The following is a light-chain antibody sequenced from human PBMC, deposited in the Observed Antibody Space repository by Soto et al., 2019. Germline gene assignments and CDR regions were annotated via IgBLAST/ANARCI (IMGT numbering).Light chain of an antibody. J-gene: IGKJ3*01. CDR2: DAF. V-gene: IGKV1-33*01. CDR3: QQYENLPLT. Sequence: DIQMTQSPSSLSASVGDRVTITCQASHDISNCLNWYQQKPGKAPKLLIYDAFNSETGVPSRFSGSGSGTDSTFTISSLQPDDIATYYCQQYENLPLTFGPGTKVDIK. CDR1: HDISNC.